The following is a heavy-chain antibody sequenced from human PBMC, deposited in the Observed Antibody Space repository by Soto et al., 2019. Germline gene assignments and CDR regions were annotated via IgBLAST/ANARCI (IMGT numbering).Heavy chain of an antibody. CDR2: ISSSSSYI. V-gene: IGHV3-21*01. Sequence: PVGSLRLSCAASGFTFSSYSMNWVRQAPGKGLEWVSSISSSSSYIYYADSVKGRFTISRDNAKNSLYLQMNSLRAEDTAVYYCARVPYYYGSGSYYRHYYYYYGMDVWGQGTTVTVSS. CDR1: GFTFSSYS. CDR3: ARVPYYYGSGSYYRHYYYYYGMDV. J-gene: IGHJ6*02. D-gene: IGHD3-10*01.